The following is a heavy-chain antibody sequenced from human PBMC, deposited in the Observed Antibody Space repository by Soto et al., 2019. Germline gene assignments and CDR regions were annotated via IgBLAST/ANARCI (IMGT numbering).Heavy chain of an antibody. CDR1: GFTFDDYA. V-gene: IGHV3-9*01. CDR2: ISWNSGSI. CDR3: AKGRVPSVEDYFDY. Sequence: VQLVESGGGLVQPGRSLRLSCAASGFTFDDYAMHWVRQAPGKGLEWVSGISWNSGSIGYADSVKGRFTISRDNAKNSLYLQMNSLRAEDTALYYCAKGRVPSVEDYFDYWGQGTLVTVSS. J-gene: IGHJ4*02.